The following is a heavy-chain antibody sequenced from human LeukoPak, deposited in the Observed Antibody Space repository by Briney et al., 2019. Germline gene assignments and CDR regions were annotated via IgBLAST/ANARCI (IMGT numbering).Heavy chain of an antibody. Sequence: QTGGSPRLSCAVSGFTFSSEAMGWVRQLPGGGLEWVSTISPAGGTTYYAESMKGRFTISRDNSKSTLYLQMNSLRVEDTAVYYRTKVRSGSSSWALRVFDYWGQGALVTVSS. CDR3: TKVRSGSSSWALRVFDY. CDR2: ISPAGGTT. D-gene: IGHD6-13*01. V-gene: IGHV3-23*01. J-gene: IGHJ4*02. CDR1: GFTFSSEA.